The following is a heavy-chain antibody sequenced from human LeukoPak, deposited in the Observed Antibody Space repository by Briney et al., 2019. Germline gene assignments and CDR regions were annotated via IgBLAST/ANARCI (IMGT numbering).Heavy chain of an antibody. D-gene: IGHD4-11*01. CDR3: ARSSNYGQLDH. J-gene: IGHJ4*02. V-gene: IGHV3-48*01. CDR2: ISSSSSTI. Sequence: GGSLRLSCAASGFTFSSYSMNWVRQAPGKGLKWVSYISSSSSTIYYADSVKGRFTISRDNAKNSLYLQMNSLRAEDTAVYYCARSSNYGQLDHWGQGTLVTVSS. CDR1: GFTFSSYS.